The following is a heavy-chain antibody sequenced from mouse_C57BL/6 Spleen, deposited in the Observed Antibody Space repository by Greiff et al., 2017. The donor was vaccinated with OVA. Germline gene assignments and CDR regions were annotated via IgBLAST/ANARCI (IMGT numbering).Heavy chain of an antibody. V-gene: IGHV8-8*01. D-gene: IGHD2-4*01. CDR1: GFSLSTFGMG. J-gene: IGHJ1*03. CDR2: IWWDDDK. CDR3: ARYDYDVGYWYFDV. Sequence: QVTLKECGPGILQPSQTLSLTCSFSGFSLSTFGMGVGWIRQPSGKGLEWLAHIWWDDDKYYNPALKSRLTISKDTSKNQVFLKIANVDTADTATYYCARYDYDVGYWYFDVWGTGTTVTVSS.